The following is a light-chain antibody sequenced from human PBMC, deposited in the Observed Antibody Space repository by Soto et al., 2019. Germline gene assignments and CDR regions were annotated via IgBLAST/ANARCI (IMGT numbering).Light chain of an antibody. CDR1: SSDVGSYNL. V-gene: IGLV2-23*01. J-gene: IGLJ3*02. Sequence: QSVLTQPASVSGSPGQSITISCTGTSSDVGSYNLVSWYQQHPGKAPKLMICEGSKRPSGVSNRFSGSKSGNTASLTISGLQAEDEADYYCCSYAGSSTFNWVFGGGTKLTVL. CDR2: EGS. CDR3: CSYAGSSTFNWV.